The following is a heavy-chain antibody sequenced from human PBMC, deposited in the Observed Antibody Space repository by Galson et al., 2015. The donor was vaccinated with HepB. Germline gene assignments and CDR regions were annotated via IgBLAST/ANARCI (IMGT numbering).Heavy chain of an antibody. CDR3: ASYTMTTVTKNYYGMDV. J-gene: IGHJ6*02. CDR1: GFTFSSYA. Sequence: SLRLSCAASGFTFSSYAMSWVRQAPGKGLEWVSAISGSGGSTYYADSVKGRFTISRDNSKNTLYLQMNSLRAEDTAVYYCASYTMTTVTKNYYGMDVWGQGTTVTVSS. CDR2: ISGSGGST. D-gene: IGHD4-17*01. V-gene: IGHV3-23*01.